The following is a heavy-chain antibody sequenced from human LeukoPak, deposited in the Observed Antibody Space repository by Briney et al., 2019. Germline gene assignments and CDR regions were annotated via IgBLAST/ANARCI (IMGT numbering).Heavy chain of an antibody. D-gene: IGHD2-15*01. J-gene: IGHJ6*03. CDR3: ARVLRYCSGGNCYSGGLGYMNV. V-gene: IGHV3-11*01. CDR1: GFTFSDYN. CDR2: ISRSGSTK. Sequence: PGGSLRLSCAASGFTFSDYNMRWIRQAPGKGLEWVSSISRSGSTKYYADSVKGRFTISRDNAKNSLFLQMNSLRAEDTAVYYCARVLRYCSGGNCYSGGLGYMNVWGKGTTVTISS.